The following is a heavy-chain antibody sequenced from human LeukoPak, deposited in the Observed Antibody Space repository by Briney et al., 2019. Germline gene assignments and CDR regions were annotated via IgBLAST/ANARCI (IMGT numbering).Heavy chain of an antibody. Sequence: GGSMRLSCAASGFTFSSFWMSWVRQAPGKGLEWVANIKQDGSEKYYVDSVKGRFTISRDNAKTSLYLQMNSLRAEDTAVYYCARDLTRYYDFWSGYKDYWGQGTLVTVSS. D-gene: IGHD3-3*01. CDR2: IKQDGSEK. J-gene: IGHJ4*02. CDR3: ARDLTRYYDFWSGYKDY. V-gene: IGHV3-7*01. CDR1: GFTFSSFW.